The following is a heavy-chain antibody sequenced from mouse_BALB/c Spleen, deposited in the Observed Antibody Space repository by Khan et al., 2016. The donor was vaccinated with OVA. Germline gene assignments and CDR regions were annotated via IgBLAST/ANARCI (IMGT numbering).Heavy chain of an antibody. J-gene: IGHJ1*01. CDR3: VRRGHCYGSFYWYFDV. D-gene: IGHD1-1*01. V-gene: IGHV2-9-2*01. Sequence: QVQLKQSGPGLVAPSQSLSITCTVSGFSLTSYDISWIRQPPGKGLEWLGVIWTGGGTNYNSAFMSRLNISKDNSKSQVFLKMNSLQTDDTSIDYCVRRGHCYGSFYWYFDVWGAGTTVTVSS. CDR1: GFSLTSYD. CDR2: IWTGGGT.